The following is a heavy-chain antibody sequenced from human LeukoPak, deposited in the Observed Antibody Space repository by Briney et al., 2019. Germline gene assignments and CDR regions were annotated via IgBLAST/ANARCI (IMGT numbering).Heavy chain of an antibody. Sequence: PGGPLRLSCAASGFTFSSYAMHRVRQAPGKRLEWVAVISYDGSNKYYADSVKGRFTISRDNSKDTLYLQMNSLRAEDTAVYYCARDRFRHYFDYWGQGTLVTVSS. CDR3: ARDRFRHYFDY. CDR1: GFTFSSYA. V-gene: IGHV3-30*01. J-gene: IGHJ4*02. CDR2: ISYDGSNK.